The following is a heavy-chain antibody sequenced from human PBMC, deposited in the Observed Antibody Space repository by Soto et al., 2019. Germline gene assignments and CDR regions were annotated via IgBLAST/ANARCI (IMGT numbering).Heavy chain of an antibody. Sequence: GGSLRLSCAASGFTFSSYAMSWVRQAPGKGLEWVSAISGSGGSTYYADSVKGRFTISRDNSKNTLYLQMNSLRAEDTAVYYCAKDLGASSPWFEYYFDYWGQGTLVTVSS. CDR1: GFTFSSYA. J-gene: IGHJ4*02. D-gene: IGHD6-6*01. CDR3: AKDLGASSPWFEYYFDY. V-gene: IGHV3-23*01. CDR2: ISGSGGST.